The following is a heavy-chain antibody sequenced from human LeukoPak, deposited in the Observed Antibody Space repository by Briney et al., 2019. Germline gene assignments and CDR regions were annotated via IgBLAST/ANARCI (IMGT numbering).Heavy chain of an antibody. D-gene: IGHD3-22*01. J-gene: IGHJ4*02. V-gene: IGHV3-23*01. CDR3: AKDGPNLPYYYDSGGRNFDS. CDR2: ITGSGGRT. CDR1: GFTFSSYA. Sequence: GGSLRLSCAASGFTFSSYAMNWVRQAPGKGLEWVSAITGSGGRTYYADSVKGRFTISRDNSKNTLYLQMNSLRAEDTAIYYCAKDGPNLPYYYDSGGRNFDSWGQGTLVTVSS.